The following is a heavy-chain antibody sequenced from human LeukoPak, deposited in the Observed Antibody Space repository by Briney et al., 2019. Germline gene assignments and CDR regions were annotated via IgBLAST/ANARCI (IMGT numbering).Heavy chain of an antibody. J-gene: IGHJ4*02. CDR3: AKHSHDGSAPYYEVQLDY. V-gene: IGHV3-20*04. Sequence: GGSLRLSCAASGFTFGNYGMSWVRQAPGKGLEWVSGINWNGGSTGYADSVEGRFTISRDNAKNSQYLQMNSLRAEDTAIYYCAKHSHDGSAPYYEVQLDYWGQGTLVTVSS. CDR2: INWNGGST. D-gene: IGHD3-22*01. CDR1: GFTFGNYG.